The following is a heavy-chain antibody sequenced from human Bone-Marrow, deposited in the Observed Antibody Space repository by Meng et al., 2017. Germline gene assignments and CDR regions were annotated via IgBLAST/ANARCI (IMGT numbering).Heavy chain of an antibody. CDR2: IYYSGNT. Sequence: QGPLQASGPGLVKPSQTLTLTCPLSGGSISSGGNYWSWIRQHSGKGLEWIGYIYYSGNTYYNPSLKSLVNISVDTSKNQFSLKVSSVTAADTAVYYCARGSTNWFDPWGQGILVTVSS. CDR1: GGSISSGGNY. V-gene: IGHV4-31*01. CDR3: ARGSTNWFDP. J-gene: IGHJ5*02.